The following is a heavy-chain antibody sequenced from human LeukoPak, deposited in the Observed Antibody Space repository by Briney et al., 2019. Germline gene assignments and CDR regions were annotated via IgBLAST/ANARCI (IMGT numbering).Heavy chain of an antibody. CDR2: INWNGGSI. V-gene: IGHV3-20*04. Sequence: GGSLILSCAVSGFTFSDYGMSWVRQAPGKGLEWVSGINWNGGSICYADSVKGRFTISRDNVKNSLYLQMNSLRAEDTALYYCARGRSTFDYWGQGTLVTVSS. CDR3: ARGRSTFDY. J-gene: IGHJ4*02. CDR1: GFTFSDYG. D-gene: IGHD2-2*01.